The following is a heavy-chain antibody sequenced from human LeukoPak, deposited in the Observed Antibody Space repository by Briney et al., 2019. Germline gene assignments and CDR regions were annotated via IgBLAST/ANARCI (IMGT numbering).Heavy chain of an antibody. CDR1: GFTFGSYS. J-gene: IGHJ6*03. Sequence: GGSLRLSCAASGFTFGSYSMNWVRQAPGKGLEWVSSISSSSSYIYYADSVKGRFTISRDNSKNTLYLHMNSLRAEDTAVYYCAKEGYSSSWPRYYYYYMDVWGKGTTVTISS. CDR2: ISSSSSYI. D-gene: IGHD6-13*01. CDR3: AKEGYSSSWPRYYYYYMDV. V-gene: IGHV3-21*01.